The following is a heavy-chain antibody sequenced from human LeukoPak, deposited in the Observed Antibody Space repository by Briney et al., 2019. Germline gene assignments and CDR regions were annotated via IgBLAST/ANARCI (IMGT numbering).Heavy chain of an antibody. J-gene: IGHJ4*02. V-gene: IGHV3-21*01. D-gene: IGHD1-14*01. CDR2: IGSANSYI. CDR3: AGASGGNRPFDY. Sequence: GGSLRLSCAASGFTFSSYAMNWVRQAPGKGLEWVSSIGSANSYIYYADSLKGRFTISRDNAKNSLYLQMNSLRAEDTAVYYCAGASGGNRPFDYWGQGTLVTVSS. CDR1: GFTFSSYA.